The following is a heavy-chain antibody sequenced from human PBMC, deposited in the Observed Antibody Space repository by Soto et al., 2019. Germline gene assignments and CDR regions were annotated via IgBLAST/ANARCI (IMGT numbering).Heavy chain of an antibody. J-gene: IGHJ4*02. D-gene: IGHD1-26*01. CDR1: GFSLTTNGVG. CDR2: SYRDDDN. Sequence: QITLKESGPTLVKPTQTLTLTCTASGFSLTTNGVGVGWFRQPPGKALEWLALSYRDDDNRYRPSLQSRVTVTRDNTKTQVVHTMTNMDPVDTATYYCAHTVARGAYWETFDYWGQGILVTVSS. CDR3: AHTVARGAYWETFDY. V-gene: IGHV2-5*02.